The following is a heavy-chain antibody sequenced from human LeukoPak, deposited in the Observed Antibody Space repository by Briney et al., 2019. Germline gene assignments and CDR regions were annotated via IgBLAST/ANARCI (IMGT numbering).Heavy chain of an antibody. V-gene: IGHV1-18*01. J-gene: IGHJ4*02. CDR3: ARVGYDILTGYSTGYFDY. CDR2: ISAYNGNT. D-gene: IGHD3-9*01. CDR1: GYTFTSYG. Sequence: GASVKVSCKASGYTFTSYGISWVRQAPGQGLEWMGWISAYNGNTNYAQKLQGRVTMTTDTSTSTAYMELRSLRSDDTAVYYCARVGYDILTGYSTGYFDYWGQGTLVTVSS.